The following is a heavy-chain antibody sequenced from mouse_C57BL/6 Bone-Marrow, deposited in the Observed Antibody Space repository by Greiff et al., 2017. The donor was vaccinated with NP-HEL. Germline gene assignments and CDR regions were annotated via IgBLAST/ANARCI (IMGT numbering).Heavy chain of an antibody. J-gene: IGHJ1*03. Sequence: VQLQQSGTVLARPGASVKMSCKTSGYTFTSYWMHWVKQRPGQGLEWIGAIYPGNSDTSYNQKFKGKAKLPAVTSASTAYMELSSLTNEDSAVYYCTGGYWYFDVWGTGTTVTVSS. CDR2: IYPGNSDT. CDR3: TGGYWYFDV. CDR1: GYTFTSYW. V-gene: IGHV1-5*01.